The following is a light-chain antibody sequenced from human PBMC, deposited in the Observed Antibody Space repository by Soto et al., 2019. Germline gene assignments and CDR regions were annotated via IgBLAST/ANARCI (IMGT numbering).Light chain of an antibody. CDR1: QGISNW. CDR3: QQANSFPRT. J-gene: IGKJ5*01. Sequence: DIQMTQSPSSVSASVGDRVTSTCRASQGISNWLAWYPQKPGKAPKLLIYAASSLQSGVPSRFSGSGSGTDFTLTISSLQPEDFATYYCQQANSFPRTFGQGTRLEIK. CDR2: AAS. V-gene: IGKV1-12*01.